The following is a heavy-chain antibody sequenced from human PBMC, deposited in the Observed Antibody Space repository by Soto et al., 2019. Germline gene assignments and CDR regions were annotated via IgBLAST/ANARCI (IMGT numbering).Heavy chain of an antibody. CDR3: AKRGYNHYGMDV. V-gene: IGHV1-2*04. Sequence: ASVKVSCKASGYAFTGYYMHWVRQAPGQGLEWMGWINPNSGGTNYAQKFQGWVTMTRDTSISTAYMELSRLRSDDTAVYYCAKRGYNHYGMDVWGQGTTVTVSS. CDR2: INPNSGGT. D-gene: IGHD3-22*01. J-gene: IGHJ6*02. CDR1: GYAFTGYY.